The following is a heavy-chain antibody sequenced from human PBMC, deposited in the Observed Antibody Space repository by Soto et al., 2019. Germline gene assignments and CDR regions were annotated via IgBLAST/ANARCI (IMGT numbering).Heavy chain of an antibody. CDR3: ARSGVVNYYYYYYYMDV. CDR2: IYYSGST. CDR1: GGSISSSSYY. V-gene: IGHV4-39*01. D-gene: IGHD3-3*01. J-gene: IGHJ6*03. Sequence: QLQLQESGPGLVKPSETLSLTCTVSGGSISSSSYYWGWIRQPPGKGLEWIGSIYYSGSTYYNPSLKSRVTISVDTSKNQFSLKLSSVTAADTAVYYCARSGVVNYYYYYYYMDVWGKGTTVTVSS.